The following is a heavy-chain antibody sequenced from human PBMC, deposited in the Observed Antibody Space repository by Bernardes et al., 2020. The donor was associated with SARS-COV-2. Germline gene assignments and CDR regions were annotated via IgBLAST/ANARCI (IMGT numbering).Heavy chain of an antibody. D-gene: IGHD3-9*01. CDR2: IYYSGST. CDR3: ARHPVLRYFDWLFRGGAFDI. J-gene: IGHJ3*02. V-gene: IGHV4-39*01. CDR1: GGSISSSSYY. Sequence: SETLSLTCTVSGGSISSSSYYWGWIRQPPGKGLEWIGSIYYSGSTYYNPSLKSRVTISVDTSKNKFSLKLSSVTAADTAVYYCARHPVLRYFDWLFRGGAFDIWGQGTMVTVSS.